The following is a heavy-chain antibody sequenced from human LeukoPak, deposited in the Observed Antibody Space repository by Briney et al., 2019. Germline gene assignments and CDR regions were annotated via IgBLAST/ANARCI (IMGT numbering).Heavy chain of an antibody. Sequence: LSLTCAVSGGSISSGGYSWSWIRQPPGKGLEWIGYIYHSGSTYYNPSLKSRVTISVDRSKNQFSLKLSSVTAADTAVYYCAGAGSSGYYPFVFDYWGQGTLVTVSS. CDR1: GGSISSGGYS. CDR3: AGAGSSGYYPFVFDY. D-gene: IGHD3-22*01. V-gene: IGHV4-30-2*01. CDR2: IYHSGST. J-gene: IGHJ4*02.